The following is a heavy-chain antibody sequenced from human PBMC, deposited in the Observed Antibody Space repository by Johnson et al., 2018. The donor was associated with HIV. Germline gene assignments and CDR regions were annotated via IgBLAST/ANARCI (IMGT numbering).Heavy chain of an antibody. Sequence: VQLVESGGRVVRPGGSLRLSCAASGFTFEDYGMSWVREAPGKGLEWVSGINWNGGSTGYVDSVKGRFTISRDNAKNSLYLQMNSLRAEDTALYYCAAYYDSSGYPRFGDAFDIWGQGTMVTVSS. CDR3: AAYYDSSGYPRFGDAFDI. V-gene: IGHV3-20*04. CDR1: GFTFEDYG. J-gene: IGHJ3*02. CDR2: INWNGGST. D-gene: IGHD3-22*01.